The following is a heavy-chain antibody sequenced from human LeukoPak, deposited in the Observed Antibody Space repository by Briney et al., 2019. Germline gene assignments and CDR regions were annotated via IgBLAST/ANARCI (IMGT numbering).Heavy chain of an antibody. J-gene: IGHJ4*02. Sequence: SETQSLTCTVSGGSISSYYWGWIRQPPGKGLEWIGSIYHSGSTYYNPSLKSRVTISVDTSKNQFSLKLSSVTAADTAVYYCARVRGTYSSGWSYYFDYWGQGTLVTVSS. CDR2: IYHSGST. V-gene: IGHV4-38-2*02. CDR1: GGSISSYY. CDR3: ARVRGTYSSGWSYYFDY. D-gene: IGHD6-19*01.